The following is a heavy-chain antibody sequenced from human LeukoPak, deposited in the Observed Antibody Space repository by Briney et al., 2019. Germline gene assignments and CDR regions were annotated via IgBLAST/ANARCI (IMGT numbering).Heavy chain of an antibody. J-gene: IGHJ6*02. CDR1: GGTFSSYA. Sequence: SVKVSCKASGGTFSSYAISWVRQAPGQGLEWMGGIIPIFGTANYAQKFQGRVTITADESTSTAYMELSSLRSEDTAVYYCARDQSTGPLSYSMDVWGQGTTVTVSS. D-gene: IGHD1-14*01. V-gene: IGHV1-69*13. CDR3: ARDQSTGPLSYSMDV. CDR2: IIPIFGTA.